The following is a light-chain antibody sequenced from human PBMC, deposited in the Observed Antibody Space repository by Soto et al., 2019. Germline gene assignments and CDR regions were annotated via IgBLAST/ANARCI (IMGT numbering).Light chain of an antibody. CDR1: SSDVGSYNL. J-gene: IGLJ1*01. V-gene: IGLV2-23*02. CDR3: CSYAGSSTHYV. Sequence: QSALTQPASVSGSPGQSITISCTGTSSDVGSYNLVSWYQQHPGKAPKLMIFEVTKRPSGVSSRFSGSKSDNTASLTISGLQTEDEADYYCCSYAGSSTHYVFGTGTKVTV. CDR2: EVT.